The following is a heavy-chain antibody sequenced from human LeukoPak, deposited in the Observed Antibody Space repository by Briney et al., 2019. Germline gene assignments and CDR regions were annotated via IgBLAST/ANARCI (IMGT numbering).Heavy chain of an antibody. CDR2: IYSGDST. V-gene: IGHV3-66*01. D-gene: IGHD5-18*01. Sequence: GGSLRLSCAASGFTVSSDYMSWVRQAPGRGLEWVSVIYSGDSTYYADSVKGRFIISRDNSKNTLYLQMNSLRAEDTAVYYCARDFGYNYGYFDYWGQGTLVTVSS. J-gene: IGHJ4*02. CDR3: ARDFGYNYGYFDY. CDR1: GFTVSSDY.